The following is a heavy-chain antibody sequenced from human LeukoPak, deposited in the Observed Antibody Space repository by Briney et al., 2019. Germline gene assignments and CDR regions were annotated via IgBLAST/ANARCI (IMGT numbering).Heavy chain of an antibody. V-gene: IGHV4-59*01. J-gene: IGHJ4*02. CDR2: IYYSGST. D-gene: IGHD6-19*01. CDR1: GGSISSYY. CDR3: ARDRRGAVAGSYYFDY. Sequence: SETLSLTCTVSGGSISSYYWSWFRQPPGKGLEWIGYIYYSGSTNYNPSLKSRVTISVDTSKNQFSLKLSSVTAADTAVYYCARDRRGAVAGSYYFDYWGQGTLVTVSS.